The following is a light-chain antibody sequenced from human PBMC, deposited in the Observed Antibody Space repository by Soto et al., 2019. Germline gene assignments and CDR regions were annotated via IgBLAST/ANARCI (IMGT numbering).Light chain of an antibody. V-gene: IGLV2-8*01. CDR1: SSDVGGYNY. Sequence: QSALTQPPSASGSPGQSVTISCTGTSSDVGGYNYVSWYQQHPGKAPKFLIFEVSRRPSGVPDRFSGFKSGNTASLTVSGLQVDDEADYYCSSYAGSNNPVIFGGGTQLTVL. J-gene: IGLJ2*01. CDR3: SSYAGSNNPVI. CDR2: EVS.